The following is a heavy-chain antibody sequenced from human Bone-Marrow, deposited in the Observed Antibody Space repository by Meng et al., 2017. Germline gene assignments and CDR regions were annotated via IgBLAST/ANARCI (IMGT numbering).Heavy chain of an antibody. CDR1: GGTFSSYA. V-gene: IGHV1-69*13. CDR3: AIYCSGGSCYSRYFDY. J-gene: IGHJ4*02. D-gene: IGHD2-15*01. CDR2: IIPIFGTA. Sequence: SVKVSCKASGGTFSSYAISWVRQAPGQGLEWMGGIIPIFGTANYAQKFQGRVTITADESTSTAYMELSSLRSKDTAVYYCAIYCSGGSCYSRYFDYWGQGTLVTVSS.